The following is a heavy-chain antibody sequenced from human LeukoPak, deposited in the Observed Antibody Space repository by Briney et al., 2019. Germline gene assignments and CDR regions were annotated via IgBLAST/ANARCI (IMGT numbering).Heavy chain of an antibody. CDR2: INSDGSST. Sequence: PGGSLRLSCAASGFTSSSYWMHWVRQAPGKGLVWVSRINSDGSSTSYADSVKGRFTISRDNSKNTLYLQMNSLRAEDTAVYYCARSGGGSYWRPYYFDYWGQGTLVTVSS. CDR3: ARSGGGSYWRPYYFDY. J-gene: IGHJ4*02. CDR1: GFTSSSYW. D-gene: IGHD1-26*01. V-gene: IGHV3-74*01.